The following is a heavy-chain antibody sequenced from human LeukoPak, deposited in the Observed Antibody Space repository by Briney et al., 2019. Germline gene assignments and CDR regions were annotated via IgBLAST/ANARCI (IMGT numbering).Heavy chain of an antibody. Sequence: RGSLRLSCVAAGFTLADYAMHWVRPPPGKGLEWVSLISGDGGSTYYADSVKGRFTISRDNSKNSLYLQMNSLRTEDTALYYCAKVVGYYDSSGYDQEGGFDYWGQGTLVTVSS. CDR1: GFTLADYA. CDR2: ISGDGGST. J-gene: IGHJ4*02. CDR3: AKVVGYYDSSGYDQEGGFDY. V-gene: IGHV3-43*02. D-gene: IGHD3-22*01.